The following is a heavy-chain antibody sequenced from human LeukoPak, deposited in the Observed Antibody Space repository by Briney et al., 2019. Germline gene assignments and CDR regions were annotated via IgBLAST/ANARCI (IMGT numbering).Heavy chain of an antibody. CDR3: AKDWEMATSSAPFDY. CDR1: GFTFSSYS. CDR2: IRYDGSNK. D-gene: IGHD5-24*01. Sequence: GGSLRLSCAASGFTFSSYSMNWVRQAPGKGLEWVAFIRYDGSNKYYADSVKGRFTISRDNSKNTLYLQMNSLRAEDTAVYYCAKDWEMATSSAPFDYWGQGTLVTVSS. J-gene: IGHJ4*02. V-gene: IGHV3-30*02.